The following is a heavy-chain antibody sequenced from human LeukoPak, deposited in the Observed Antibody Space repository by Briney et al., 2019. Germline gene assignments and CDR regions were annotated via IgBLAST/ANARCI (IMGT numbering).Heavy chain of an antibody. D-gene: IGHD1-26*01. J-gene: IGHJ4*02. Sequence: GGSLRLFCTASGFTFSSYWMHWVRQAPGKGLEWVSRITSDGSSTSHADSVKGRFTTSRDNAKNTLYLQMNSLRAEDTAVYYCSRGVGATDNWGQGTLVTVSS. CDR2: ITSDGSST. CDR1: GFTFSSYW. V-gene: IGHV3-74*01. CDR3: SRGVGATDN.